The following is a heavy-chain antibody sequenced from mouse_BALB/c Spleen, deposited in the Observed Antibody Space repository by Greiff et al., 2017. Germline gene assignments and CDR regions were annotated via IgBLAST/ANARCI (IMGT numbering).Heavy chain of an antibody. CDR3: ERGRAAMDY. CDR2: ISYDGST. D-gene: IGHD3-1*01. V-gene: IGHV3-6*02. CDR1: GYSITSGYF. Sequence: EVKLQESGPGLVKPSQSLSLTCSVTGYSITSGYFWNWIRPFPGNILEWMGIISYDGSTNYTPSLKNRISITRDTSKNQFFLKLNSVTTEDTATYDCERGRAAMDYWGQGTSVTVSS. J-gene: IGHJ4*01.